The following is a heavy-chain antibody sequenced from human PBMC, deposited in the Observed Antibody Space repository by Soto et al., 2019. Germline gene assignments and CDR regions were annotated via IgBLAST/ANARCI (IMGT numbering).Heavy chain of an antibody. CDR2: IFYIGST. Sequence: PSETLSLTCTVSGGSISRYYWSWIRRTPGKGLEWIGYIFYIGSTNYNPSLKSRVTMSVDTSKNQFSLKLSSVTAADTAVYYCAAFHYYGSGRGYFDYWGQGTMVTVSS. J-gene: IGHJ4*03. V-gene: IGHV4-59*01. D-gene: IGHD3-10*01. CDR3: AAFHYYGSGRGYFDY. CDR1: GGSISRYY.